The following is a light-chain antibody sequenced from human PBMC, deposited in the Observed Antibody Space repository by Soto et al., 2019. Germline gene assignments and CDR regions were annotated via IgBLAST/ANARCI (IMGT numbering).Light chain of an antibody. CDR2: GAS. Sequence: EVVLTQSPGTLSLSPGKRATLSCRASQSVRSNYLAWYQQKPGQAPRLLIYGASRRATGIPNRFSGSGSGTDFTLTISRLEPEDFAVYYCQQGYTFGQGTKLEIK. CDR3: QQGYT. CDR1: QSVRSNY. V-gene: IGKV3-20*01. J-gene: IGKJ2*01.